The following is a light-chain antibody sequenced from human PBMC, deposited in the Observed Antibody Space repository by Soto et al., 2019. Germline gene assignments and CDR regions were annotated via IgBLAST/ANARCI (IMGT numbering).Light chain of an antibody. CDR3: QQRSNWPWT. V-gene: IGKV3-11*01. J-gene: IGKJ1*01. Sequence: EMVLTQSPATLSWSPGERATLSCRASQSVGSNLAWYQQKPGQAPRLLINDASYRTTGIPARFSGSGSGTDFTLTVSSLQHEDFVVYYCQQRSNWPWTFGQGTKVDIK. CDR2: DAS. CDR1: QSVGSN.